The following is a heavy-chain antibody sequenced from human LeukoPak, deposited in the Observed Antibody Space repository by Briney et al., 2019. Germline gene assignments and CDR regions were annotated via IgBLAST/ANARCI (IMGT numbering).Heavy chain of an antibody. J-gene: IGHJ4*02. D-gene: IGHD5-24*01. CDR1: GYTFTSYG. Sequence: GASVKVSCKASGYTFTSYGISWVRQAPGQGLEWMGWISAYNGNTNYAQKLQGRVTMTTDTSTSTAYVELRSLRSDDTAVYYCARGPLGHRGRRDGYNYGHTSDYWGQGTLVTVSS. CDR2: ISAYNGNT. CDR3: ARGPLGHRGRRDGYNYGHTSDY. V-gene: IGHV1-18*01.